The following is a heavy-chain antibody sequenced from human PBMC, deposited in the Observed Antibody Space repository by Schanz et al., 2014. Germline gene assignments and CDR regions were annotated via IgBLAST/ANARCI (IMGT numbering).Heavy chain of an antibody. CDR2: IDRDGGHT. Sequence: EVQLVESGGVVAQPGGSLRLSCAASGFSFDDYTMHWVRQAPGKGLEWVSLIDRDGGHTYYADSVKGRFTISRDNSKNSLYLQMNSLRTEDTALYYCAKDSRGSSFDMDVWGQGTTVTVPS. V-gene: IGHV3-43*01. J-gene: IGHJ6*02. CDR1: GFSFDDYT. D-gene: IGHD1-26*01. CDR3: AKDSRGSSFDMDV.